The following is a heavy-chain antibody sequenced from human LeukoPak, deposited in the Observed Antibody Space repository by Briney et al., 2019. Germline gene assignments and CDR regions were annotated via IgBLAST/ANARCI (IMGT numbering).Heavy chain of an antibody. V-gene: IGHV1-8*01. J-gene: IGHJ5*02. D-gene: IGHD3-16*01. Sequence: EASVKVSCKASGYTFTSYDINWVRQATGQGLEWMGWMNPNSGNTGYAQKFQGRVTMTRNTSISTAYMELSSLRSEDTAVYYCARGWGTENTNWFDPWGQGTLVTVSS. CDR1: GYTFTSYD. CDR3: ARGWGTENTNWFDP. CDR2: MNPNSGNT.